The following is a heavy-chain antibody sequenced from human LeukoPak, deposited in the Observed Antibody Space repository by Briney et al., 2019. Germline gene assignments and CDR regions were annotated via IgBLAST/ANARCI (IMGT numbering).Heavy chain of an antibody. CDR2: ISYDGSNK. V-gene: IGHV3-30*18. Sequence: PGGSLRLSCAASGFTFSSYGMHWVRQAPGKGLERVAVISYDGSNKYYADSVKGRFTISRDNSKNTLYLQMNSLRAEDTAVYYCAKELEITFGGVIVDPPFDYWGQGTLVTVSS. D-gene: IGHD3-16*02. CDR1: GFTFSSYG. J-gene: IGHJ4*02. CDR3: AKELEITFGGVIVDPPFDY.